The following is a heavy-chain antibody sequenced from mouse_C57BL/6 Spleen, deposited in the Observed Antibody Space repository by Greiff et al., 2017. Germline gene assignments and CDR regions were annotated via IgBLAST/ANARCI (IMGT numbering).Heavy chain of an antibody. D-gene: IGHD2-1*01. V-gene: IGHV1-59*01. CDR3: ARSGYGNYVYFDV. Sequence: VQLQQPGAELVRPGTSVKLSCKASGYTFTSYWMHWVKQRPGQGLEWIGVIDPSDSYTNYNQKFKGKATLTVDTSSSTAYMQLSSLTSEDSAVYYCARSGYGNYVYFDVWGTGTTVTVSS. CDR2: IDPSDSYT. J-gene: IGHJ1*03. CDR1: GYTFTSYW.